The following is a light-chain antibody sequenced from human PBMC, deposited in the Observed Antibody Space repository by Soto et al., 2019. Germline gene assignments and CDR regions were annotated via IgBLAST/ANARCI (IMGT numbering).Light chain of an antibody. CDR2: EIS. Sequence: DIVMTQTPLSSPVTLGQPASISCRSSQGLVHSDGNTYLSWLQQRPGQPPRLLIYEISNRFSGAPDSFSGSAAGTDFTLKISRVAAEDVGIYYCMQATQFPYTFGQGTKLEIK. J-gene: IGKJ2*01. CDR1: QGLVHSDGNTY. V-gene: IGKV2-24*01. CDR3: MQATQFPYT.